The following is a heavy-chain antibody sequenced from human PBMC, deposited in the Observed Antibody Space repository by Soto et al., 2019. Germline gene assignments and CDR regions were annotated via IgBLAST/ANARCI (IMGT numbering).Heavy chain of an antibody. CDR1: GGSISSYY. J-gene: IGHJ6*02. CDR3: VRALLRGPREYYFGMDV. CDR2: FYYTGSA. Sequence: PSETLSLTCTVSGGSISSYYWTWIRQPPGKGLEWIASFYYTGSADYNPSLKSRITGSVASSRTQFSLRLRSVTPADSAVYYCVRALLRGPREYYFGMDVWGQGATVTVSS. V-gene: IGHV4-59*01. D-gene: IGHD3-10*01.